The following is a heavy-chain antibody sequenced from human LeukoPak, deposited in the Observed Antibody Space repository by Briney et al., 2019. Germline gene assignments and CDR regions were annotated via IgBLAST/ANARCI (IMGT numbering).Heavy chain of an antibody. V-gene: IGHV3-23*01. CDR3: AKDRGRYYDSSGYYWGYYFDS. Sequence: GGSLRLSCAASGFTFSSYAVNWVRQAPGEGLEWVSAISGSGGSTHYADSVKGRFTISRDNSKNTLYLQMSSLRAEDTAVYYCAKDRGRYYDSSGYYWGYYFDSWGQGILVTVST. J-gene: IGHJ4*02. CDR2: ISGSGGST. CDR1: GFTFSSYA. D-gene: IGHD3-22*01.